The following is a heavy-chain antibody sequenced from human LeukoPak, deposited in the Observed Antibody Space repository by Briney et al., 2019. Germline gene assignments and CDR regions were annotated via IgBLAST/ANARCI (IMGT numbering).Heavy chain of an antibody. J-gene: IGHJ6*02. CDR1: GGSISSYY. Sequence: SETLSLTCTVSGGSISSYYWSWIRQPPGKGLEWIGYIYYSGSTNYNPSLKSRVTILVDTSKNQFSLKLSSVTAADTAVYYGARVRYGMDVWGQGTTVTVSS. V-gene: IGHV4-59*01. CDR2: IYYSGST. CDR3: ARVRYGMDV.